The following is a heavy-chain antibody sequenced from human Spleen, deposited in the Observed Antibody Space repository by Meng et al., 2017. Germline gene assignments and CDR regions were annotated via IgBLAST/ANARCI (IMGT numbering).Heavy chain of an antibody. CDR1: RGSISRSY. J-gene: IGHJ4*02. CDR3: ARTYYEIVTGSYYFDY. D-gene: IGHD3-9*01. Sequence: SETLSLTCTVSRGSISRSYWSWIRQPAGKGLEWIGRIYTTGRTDYNPSLKNRVTMSVDTSRNQFSLKLSSVTAADTAVYYCARTYYEIVTGSYYFDYWGQGTLVTVSS. V-gene: IGHV4-4*07. CDR2: IYTTGRT.